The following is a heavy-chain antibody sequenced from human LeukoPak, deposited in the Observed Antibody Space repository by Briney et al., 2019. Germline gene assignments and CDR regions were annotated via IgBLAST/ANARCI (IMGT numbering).Heavy chain of an antibody. Sequence: GGSLRLSCAASGFTFSSYAMHWVRQAPGKGLEYVSAISSNGGSTYYANSVKGRFTISRDNSKNTVYLQMGSLRAEDMAVYYCAREHYYGRAFDIWGQGTMVTVSS. CDR1: GFTFSSYA. CDR3: AREHYYGRAFDI. J-gene: IGHJ3*02. CDR2: ISSNGGST. V-gene: IGHV3-64*01. D-gene: IGHD3-10*01.